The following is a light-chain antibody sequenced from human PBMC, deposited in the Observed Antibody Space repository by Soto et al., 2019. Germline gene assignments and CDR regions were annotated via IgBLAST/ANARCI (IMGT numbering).Light chain of an antibody. Sequence: EVVLTQSPGTLSLSPGERATLSCRASQSVSNNYLAWYQQKPGQGPRLLIFGSSDRATGIPDRFSGSGSGTDFTLTIIRREPEDFAVYYCEQYGSPPPYTFGQGTKLEIK. CDR3: EQYGSPPPYT. CDR1: QSVSNNY. V-gene: IGKV3-20*01. CDR2: GSS. J-gene: IGKJ2*01.